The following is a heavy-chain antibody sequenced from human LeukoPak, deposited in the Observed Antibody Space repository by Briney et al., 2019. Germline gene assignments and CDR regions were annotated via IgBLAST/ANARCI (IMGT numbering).Heavy chain of an antibody. D-gene: IGHD1-26*01. CDR1: GYTFTGYY. CDR3: ARGVGATEGAFDI. J-gene: IGHJ3*02. CDR2: INPNSGGT. Sequence: ASVKVSCKASGYTFTGYYMHWVRQAPGQGLGWMGWINPNSGGTNYAQKFQGRVTMTRDTSISTAYMELSRLRSDDTAVYQCARGVGATEGAFDIWGQGTMVTVSS. V-gene: IGHV1-2*02.